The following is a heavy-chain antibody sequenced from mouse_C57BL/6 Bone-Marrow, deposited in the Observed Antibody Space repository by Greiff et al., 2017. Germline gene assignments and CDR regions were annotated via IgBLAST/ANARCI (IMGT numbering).Heavy chain of an antibody. V-gene: IGHV3-8*01. D-gene: IGHD1-1*01. J-gene: IGHJ4*01. CDR2: ISYSGST. Sequence: EVKLVESGPGLAKPSQTLSLTCSVTGYSITSDYWNWIRKFPGKKLEYMGYISYSGSTYYNPSLKSRISITRDTSKNQYYLQLNSVTTEDTATYYCAREGGYYYGSSSYYYAMDYWGQGTSVTVSS. CDR1: GYSITSDY. CDR3: AREGGYYYGSSSYYYAMDY.